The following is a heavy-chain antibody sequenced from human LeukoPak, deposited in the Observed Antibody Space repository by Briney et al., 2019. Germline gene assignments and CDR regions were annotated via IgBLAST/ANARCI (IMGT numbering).Heavy chain of an antibody. CDR3: ARTRRDWFDP. Sequence: SETLSLTCTVSGGSISSNTYYWSWIRQPAGKGLEWIGRFYTSGSTNYNPSLRGRATISVDTSKNQFSLKLNSVTASDTAVYYCARTRRDWFDPWGQGTLVTVSS. CDR1: GGSISSNTYY. J-gene: IGHJ5*02. V-gene: IGHV4-61*02. CDR2: FYTSGST.